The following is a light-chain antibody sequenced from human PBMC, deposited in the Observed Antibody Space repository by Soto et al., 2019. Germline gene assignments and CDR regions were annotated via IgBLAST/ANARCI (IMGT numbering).Light chain of an antibody. CDR2: HNS. Sequence: QSVLTQPPSVSGAPGQRVTICCTGCSSNIGAGYDVHWYQQLPGTAPKLLIYHNSNRPSRVPDRFSGSKSGTSASLAITGLQAEDEADYYCQSYDSSLSGSRVFGTGPKVTVL. CDR1: SSNIGAGYD. CDR3: QSYDSSLSGSRV. V-gene: IGLV1-40*01. J-gene: IGLJ1*01.